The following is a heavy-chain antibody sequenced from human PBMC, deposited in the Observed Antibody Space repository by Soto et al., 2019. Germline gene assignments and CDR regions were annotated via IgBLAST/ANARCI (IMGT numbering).Heavy chain of an antibody. J-gene: IGHJ4*02. CDR2: IWYDGSNK. CDR1: GFTFTSYG. V-gene: IGHV3-33*01. Sequence: GRSLRLSCAASGFTFTSYGMHWVRQAPGKGLEWVAVIWYDGSNKYYADSVKGRFTISRDNSKNTLYLQMNSLRAEDSAVYNCAREPRRSVPPFILAFGYWDQATLVTVCS. CDR3: AREPRRSVPPFILAFGY. D-gene: IGHD6-6*01.